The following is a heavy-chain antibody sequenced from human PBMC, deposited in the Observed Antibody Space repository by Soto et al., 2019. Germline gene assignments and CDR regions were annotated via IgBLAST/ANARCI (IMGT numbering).Heavy chain of an antibody. J-gene: IGHJ4*02. Sequence: ASVKVSCKASGGTFSSYTISWVRQAPGQGLEWMGRIIPILGIANYAQKFQGRVTITADKSTSTAYMELSSLRSEDTAVYYCARIHDYGDPPHYWGQGTLVTVSS. V-gene: IGHV1-69*02. CDR3: ARIHDYGDPPHY. CDR2: IIPILGIA. CDR1: GGTFSSYT. D-gene: IGHD4-17*01.